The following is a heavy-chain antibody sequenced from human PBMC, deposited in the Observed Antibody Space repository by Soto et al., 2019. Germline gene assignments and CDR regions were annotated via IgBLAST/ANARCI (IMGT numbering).Heavy chain of an antibody. CDR3: ARQGIAAAGTGYYYYGMDV. V-gene: IGHV5-51*01. CDR1: GYSFTSYW. Sequence: PGESLKISCKGSGYSFTSYWIGWVRQMPGKGLEWMGIIYPCDSDTRYSPSFQGQVTISADKSISTAYLQWSSLKASDTAMYYCARQGIAAAGTGYYYYGMDVWGQGTTVTVSS. CDR2: IYPCDSDT. D-gene: IGHD6-13*01. J-gene: IGHJ6*02.